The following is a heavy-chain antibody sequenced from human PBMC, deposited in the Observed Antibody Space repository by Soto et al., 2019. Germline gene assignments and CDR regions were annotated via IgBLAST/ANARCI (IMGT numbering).Heavy chain of an antibody. CDR2: ISETSRAA. V-gene: IGHV3-23*01. J-gene: IGHJ3*01. CDR3: AKDYVTVTPHYSSLSAV. Sequence: EVQLLESGGRLVQPGGSLTVSCAASGFTSGTYAITWVRQAPGKGLQWVSAISETSRAAYYADSVRGRFIISRDNSKSTVHLQMNSLRAEDTAVYSCAKDYVTVTPHYSSLSAVWGQGTVVTVSS. D-gene: IGHD6-13*01. CDR1: GFTSGTYA.